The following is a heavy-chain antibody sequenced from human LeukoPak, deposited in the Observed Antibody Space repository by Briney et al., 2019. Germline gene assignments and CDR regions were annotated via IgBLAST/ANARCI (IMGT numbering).Heavy chain of an antibody. Sequence: GGSLRLSCEASGFPFSRYSMNWVRQAPGKGLEWVACISGTSSTIYYADSAKGRFTISRDNAKNSLYLQMNGLRAEDTAVYYCTRDQYSGSSSIYWGQGTLVTVSS. CDR1: GFPFSRYS. J-gene: IGHJ4*02. CDR2: ISGTSSTI. D-gene: IGHD1-26*01. V-gene: IGHV3-48*04. CDR3: TRDQYSGSSSIY.